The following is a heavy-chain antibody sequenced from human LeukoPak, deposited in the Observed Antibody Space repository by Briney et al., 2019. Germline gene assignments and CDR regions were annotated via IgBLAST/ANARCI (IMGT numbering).Heavy chain of an antibody. CDR1: GFTFSSYA. Sequence: GGSLRLSCAASGFTFSSYAMSWVRQAPGKGLEWMGGFDPEDGETIYAQKFQGRVTMTEDTSTDTAYMELSSLRSEDTAVYYCATDHPRETYYYGFWGQGTLVTVSS. D-gene: IGHD3-10*01. CDR2: FDPEDGET. V-gene: IGHV1-24*01. CDR3: ATDHPRETYYYGF. J-gene: IGHJ4*02.